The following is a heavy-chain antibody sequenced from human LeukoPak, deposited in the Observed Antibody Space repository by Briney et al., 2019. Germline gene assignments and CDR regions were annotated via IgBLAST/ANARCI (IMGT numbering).Heavy chain of an antibody. Sequence: ASVKVSCKASGYTFTGYYMHWVRQAPRQGLEWMGWINPNSGGTNYAQKFQGRVTMTRDTSISTAYMELSRLRSDDTAVYYCARGPFRRFLEWKGDFDYWGQGTLVTVSS. CDR3: ARGPFRRFLEWKGDFDY. V-gene: IGHV1-2*02. CDR2: INPNSGGT. CDR1: GYTFTGYY. D-gene: IGHD3-3*01. J-gene: IGHJ4*02.